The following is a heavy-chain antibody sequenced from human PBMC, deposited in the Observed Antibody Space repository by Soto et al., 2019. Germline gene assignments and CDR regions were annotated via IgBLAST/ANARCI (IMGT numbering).Heavy chain of an antibody. CDR3: ARDWKGEEGFDP. D-gene: IGHD1-1*01. CDR1: GGTFSSYA. V-gene: IGHV1-69*13. Sequence: SVKVSCKASGGTFSSYAISWVRQAPGQGLEWMGGIIPIFGTANYAQKFQGRVTITADESTSTAYMELRSLTSDDTAVYFCARDWKGEEGFDPWGEGTLVTVS. CDR2: IIPIFGTA. J-gene: IGHJ5*02.